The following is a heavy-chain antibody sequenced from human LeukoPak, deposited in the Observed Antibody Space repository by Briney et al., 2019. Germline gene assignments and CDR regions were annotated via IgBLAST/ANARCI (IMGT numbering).Heavy chain of an antibody. V-gene: IGHV3-7*01. D-gene: IGHD3-22*01. J-gene: IGHJ4*02. CDR2: IKQDGSEK. CDR1: GFTFSSYW. Sequence: PGGSLRLSCAASGFTFSSYWMSWARQAPGKGLEWVANIKQDGSEKYYVDSVKGRFTISRDNAKNSLYLQMNSLRAEDTAVYYCARDLLVGGSGYHYWGQGTLVTVSS. CDR3: ARDLLVGGSGYHY.